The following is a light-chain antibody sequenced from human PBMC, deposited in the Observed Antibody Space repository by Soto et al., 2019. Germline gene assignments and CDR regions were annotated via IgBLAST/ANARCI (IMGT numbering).Light chain of an antibody. J-gene: IGKJ2*02. V-gene: IGKV1-39*01. CDR3: QESYSTPRT. CDR1: QSISSY. Sequence: DIQMTQSPSSLSASVGDRVTITCRASQSISSYLNWYQQKPGKAPKLLIYAASSLQSGVPSRFSGSGSGTDFTITISSLQHEDFATYYCQESYSTPRTFGQGTKLEIK. CDR2: AAS.